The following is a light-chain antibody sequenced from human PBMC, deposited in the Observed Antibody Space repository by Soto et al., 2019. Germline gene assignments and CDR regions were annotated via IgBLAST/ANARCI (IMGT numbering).Light chain of an antibody. CDR3: QQYNNWPLVT. J-gene: IGKJ4*01. CDR2: RTS. V-gene: IGKV3-15*01. Sequence: EIVMTQAPATLSVSPGERATLSCRASKSISSNLAWSQQKPGQAPMLLRFRTSSMAPGFPFRFSGSGSGTEFNLTLGSLLSEDFGVYDCQQYNNWPLVTFGGGTKVEIK. CDR1: KSISSN.